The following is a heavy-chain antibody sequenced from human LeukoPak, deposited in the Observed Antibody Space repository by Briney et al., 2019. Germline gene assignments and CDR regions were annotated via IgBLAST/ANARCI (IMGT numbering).Heavy chain of an antibody. CDR2: ISSSSSYK. D-gene: IGHD1-1*01. CDR1: GFTFSSYS. Sequence: PGGSLRLSCVASGFTFSSYSMNWVRQAPGKGLEWVSSISSSSSYKYYTDSVKGRFTISRDNAKNSLYLQMNSLRAEDTAVYYCARSAAGTYYWGQGTLVTGSS. V-gene: IGHV3-21*01. CDR3: ARSAAGTYY. J-gene: IGHJ4*02.